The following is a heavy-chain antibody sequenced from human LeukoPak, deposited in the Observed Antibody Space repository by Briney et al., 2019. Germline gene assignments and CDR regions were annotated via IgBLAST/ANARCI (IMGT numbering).Heavy chain of an antibody. V-gene: IGHV4-34*01. D-gene: IGHD3-16*02. CDR1: GGSFSGYY. CDR3: ARRPFGGVIVRLLDY. CDR2: INHSGST. Sequence: PSETLSLTCAVYGGSFSGYYWSWIRQPPGKGLEWIGEINHSGSTNYNPSLKSRVTISVDTSKNQFSLRLSSVTAADTAAYYCARRPFGGVIVRLLDYWGQGTLVTVSS. J-gene: IGHJ4*02.